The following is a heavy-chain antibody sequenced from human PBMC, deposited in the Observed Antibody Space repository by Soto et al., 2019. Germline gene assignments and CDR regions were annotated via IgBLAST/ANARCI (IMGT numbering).Heavy chain of an antibody. CDR3: ALYSSSSHYYGMDV. D-gene: IGHD6-6*01. J-gene: IGHJ6*02. CDR1: GYSFTSYW. CDR2: IDPSDSYT. Sequence: GESLKISCNGSGYSFTSYWISWVRQMPGKGLEWMGRIDPSDSYTNYSPSFQGHVTISADKSISTAYLQWSSLKASDTAMYYCALYSSSSHYYGMDVWGQGTTVTVSS. V-gene: IGHV5-10-1*01.